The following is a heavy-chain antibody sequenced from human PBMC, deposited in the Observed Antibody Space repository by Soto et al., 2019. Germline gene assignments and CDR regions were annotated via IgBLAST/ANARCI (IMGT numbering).Heavy chain of an antibody. CDR1: GGSINSYW. D-gene: IGHD3-10*01. CDR2: VYSSGTT. Sequence: ETLSLTCSVSGGSINSYWWSWIRQPAGKGLEWIGRVYSSGTTDYNPSLNSRATMSVETSKNQFSLKLSSVTAADTAVYYCARDIGSFAYGEGYWGQGIQVTVS. J-gene: IGHJ4*02. CDR3: ARDIGSFAYGEGY. V-gene: IGHV4-4*07.